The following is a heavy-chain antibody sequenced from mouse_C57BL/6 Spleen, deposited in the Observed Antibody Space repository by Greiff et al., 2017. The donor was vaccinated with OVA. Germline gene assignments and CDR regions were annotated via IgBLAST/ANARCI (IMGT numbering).Heavy chain of an antibody. V-gene: IGHV1-62-2*01. CDR3: ARHEEDYYGSSYVGYFDY. J-gene: IGHJ2*01. CDR1: GYTFTEYT. CDR2: FYPGSGSI. Sequence: QVQLQQSGAELVQPGASVKLSCKASGYTFTEYTIHWVKQRSGQGLEWIGWFYPGSGSIKYNEKFKDKATLTADKSSSTVYMELSRLTSEDSAVYFCARHEEDYYGSSYVGYFDYWGQGTTLTVSS. D-gene: IGHD1-1*01.